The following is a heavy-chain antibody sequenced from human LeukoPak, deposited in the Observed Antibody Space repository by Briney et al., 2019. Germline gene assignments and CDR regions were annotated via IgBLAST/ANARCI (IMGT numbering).Heavy chain of an antibody. J-gene: IGHJ3*02. CDR1: GYTFTGYY. V-gene: IGHV1-2*02. D-gene: IGHD6-19*01. CDR2: INPNSGGT. Sequence: ASVKVSCKASGYTFTGYYMHWVRQAPGQGLEWMGWINPNSGGTNYAQKFQGRVTMTRDTSISTAYMELSRLRSEDTAVYYCARAPIAVAGLAFDIWGQGTMVTVSS. CDR3: ARAPIAVAGLAFDI.